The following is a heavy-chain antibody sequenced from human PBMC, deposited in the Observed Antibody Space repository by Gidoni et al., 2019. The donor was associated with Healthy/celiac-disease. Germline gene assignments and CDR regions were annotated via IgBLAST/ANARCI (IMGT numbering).Heavy chain of an antibody. CDR1: GGSISSYY. CDR3: AREVGAGSGWYFDL. J-gene: IGHJ2*01. Sequence: QVQLQESGPGLVKPSETLSLTCTVSGGSISSYYWSWIRQPPGKGLEWIGYIYYSGSTNYNPSIKSRVTISVDTSKNQFSLKRSSVTAADTAVYYCAREVGAGSGWYFDLWGRGTLVTVSS. CDR2: IYYSGST. D-gene: IGHD3-10*01. V-gene: IGHV4-59*01.